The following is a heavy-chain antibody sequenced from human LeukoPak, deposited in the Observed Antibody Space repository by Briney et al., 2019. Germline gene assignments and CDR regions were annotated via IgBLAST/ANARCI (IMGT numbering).Heavy chain of an antibody. V-gene: IGHV3-7*01. CDR2: IKQDGSEK. J-gene: IGHJ6*04. CDR1: GFTFNSYG. CDR3: AELGITMIGGV. Sequence: GGSLRLSCAASGFTFNSYGMHWVRQVPGKGLEWVANIKQDGSEKYYVDSVKGRFTISRDNAKNSLYLQMNSLRAEDTAVYYCAELGITMIGGVWGKGTTVTISS. D-gene: IGHD3-10*02.